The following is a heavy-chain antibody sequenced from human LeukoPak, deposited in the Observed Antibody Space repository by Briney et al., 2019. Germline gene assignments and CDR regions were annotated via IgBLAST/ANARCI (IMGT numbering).Heavy chain of an antibody. D-gene: IGHD1-14*01. CDR1: GFTFSSYS. CDR2: ISSSSSYI. J-gene: IGHJ4*02. V-gene: IGHV3-21*01. Sequence: NPGGSLRLSCAASGFTFSSYSMNWVRQAPGKGLEWVSSISSSSSYIYYADSVKGRFTISRDNAKNSLYLQMNSLRAEDTAVYYCARDWGPDGIGNHVDYWGQGTLVTVSS. CDR3: ARDWGPDGIGNHVDY.